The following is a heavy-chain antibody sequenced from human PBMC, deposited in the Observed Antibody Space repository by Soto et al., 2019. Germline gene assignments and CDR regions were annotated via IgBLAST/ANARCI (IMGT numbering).Heavy chain of an antibody. CDR3: ARSRFPGIAVAGEIHDAFDI. V-gene: IGHV5-51*01. Sequence: GESLKISCKGSGYSFTCYWIGWVRQMPGKGLEWMGIIYPGDSDTRYSPSFQGQVTISADKSISTAYLQWSSLKASDTAMYYCARSRFPGIAVAGEIHDAFDIWGQGTMVTVSS. D-gene: IGHD6-19*01. J-gene: IGHJ3*02. CDR1: GYSFTCYW. CDR2: IYPGDSDT.